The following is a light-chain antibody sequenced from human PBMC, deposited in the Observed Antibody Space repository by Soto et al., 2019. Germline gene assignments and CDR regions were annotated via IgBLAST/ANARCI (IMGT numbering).Light chain of an antibody. Sequence: DIQMTQPPSTLSAAVGDKVTITCRASQTISTWLAWYQQKPGKAPNLLIYDASSLQSGVPSRFSGSGSGTEFTLTISSLQPDDFATYYCQQYHSYSLTFGQGTKVDI. CDR1: QTISTW. CDR2: DAS. V-gene: IGKV1-5*01. J-gene: IGKJ1*01. CDR3: QQYHSYSLT.